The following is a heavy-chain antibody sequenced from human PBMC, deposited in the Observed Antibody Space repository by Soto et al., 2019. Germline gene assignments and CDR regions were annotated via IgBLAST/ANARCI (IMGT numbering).Heavy chain of an antibody. Sequence: GGSLRLSCAASGFTFSSYAMHWVRQAPGKGLEWVAVISYDGSNKYYADSVKGRFTISRDNSKNTLYLQMNSLRAEDTVVYYCARDFDRAHEEYYYGMEVWGQGTTVTVSS. CDR3: ARDFDRAHEEYYYGMEV. D-gene: IGHD3-9*01. J-gene: IGHJ6*02. V-gene: IGHV3-30-3*01. CDR1: GFTFSSYA. CDR2: ISYDGSNK.